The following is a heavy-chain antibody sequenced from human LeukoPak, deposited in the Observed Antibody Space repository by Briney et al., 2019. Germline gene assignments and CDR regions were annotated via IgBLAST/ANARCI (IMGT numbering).Heavy chain of an antibody. Sequence: GGSLRLSCAASGFTVSSNYMSWVRQAPGKGLEWVSGINWNGGSTGYADSVKGRFTISRDNAKNSLYLQMNSLRAEDTALYYCARDPPGGYSYGYFAYFDYWGQGTLVTVSS. D-gene: IGHD5-18*01. CDR1: GFTVSSNY. CDR2: INWNGGST. V-gene: IGHV3-20*04. J-gene: IGHJ4*02. CDR3: ARDPPGGYSYGYFAYFDY.